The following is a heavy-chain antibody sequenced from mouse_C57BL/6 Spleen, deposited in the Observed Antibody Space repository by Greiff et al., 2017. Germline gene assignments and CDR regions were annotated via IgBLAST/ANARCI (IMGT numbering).Heavy chain of an antibody. J-gene: IGHJ4*01. V-gene: IGHV3-6*01. CDR1: GYSITSGYY. CDR3: ARVATTYYAMDY. Sequence: EVHLVESGPGLVKPSQSLSLTCSVTGYSITSGYYWNWIRQFPGNKLEWMGYISYDGSNNYNPSLKNRISITRDTSKNQFFLKLNSVTTEDTATYYCARVATTYYAMDYWGQGTSVTVSS. D-gene: IGHD2-3*01. CDR2: ISYDGSN.